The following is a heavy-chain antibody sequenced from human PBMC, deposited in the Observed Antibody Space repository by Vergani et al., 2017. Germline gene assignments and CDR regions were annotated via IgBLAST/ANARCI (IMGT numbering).Heavy chain of an antibody. J-gene: IGHJ4*02. Sequence: EVQLVESGGGVVRPGGSLRLSCAASGFTFDDYGMSWVRQAPGKGLEWVSGINWNGGSTGYADSVKGRFTISRDNAKNSLYLQMTSLRAEDTALYSCARGQLGIAAPLPYDYWGQGTLVTVSS. CDR3: ARGQLGIAAPLPYDY. CDR1: GFTFDDYG. D-gene: IGHD6-13*01. V-gene: IGHV3-20*04. CDR2: INWNGGST.